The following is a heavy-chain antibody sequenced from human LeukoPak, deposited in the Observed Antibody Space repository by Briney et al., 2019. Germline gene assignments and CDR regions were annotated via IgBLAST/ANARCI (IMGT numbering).Heavy chain of an antibody. Sequence: GASVKVSCKASGYTFTTYGISWVRQAPGQGLEWMGWVSGNNGNTNYAQKLQGRVTMTTDTSTNTAYMELRSLRSDDTAVYYCARASTPSYSSSHVTIWGQGTMVTVSS. V-gene: IGHV1-18*01. J-gene: IGHJ3*02. D-gene: IGHD6-13*01. CDR2: VSGNNGNT. CDR3: ARASTPSYSSSHVTI. CDR1: GYTFTTYG.